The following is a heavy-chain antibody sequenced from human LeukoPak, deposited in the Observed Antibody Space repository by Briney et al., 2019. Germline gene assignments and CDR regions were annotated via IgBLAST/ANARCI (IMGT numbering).Heavy chain of an antibody. Sequence: PGGSLRLSCAASGFTFSGYWMHWVRQAPGKGLMWVSRIRSDGSSTSYADSVKGRFTISRDNAKNTLYLQMNSLRAEDTAVYYCARVTWNGGPDYYFDYWGQGTLVTVSS. D-gene: IGHD3-16*01. CDR2: IRSDGSST. CDR3: ARVTWNGGPDYYFDY. CDR1: GFTFSGYW. V-gene: IGHV3-74*01. J-gene: IGHJ4*02.